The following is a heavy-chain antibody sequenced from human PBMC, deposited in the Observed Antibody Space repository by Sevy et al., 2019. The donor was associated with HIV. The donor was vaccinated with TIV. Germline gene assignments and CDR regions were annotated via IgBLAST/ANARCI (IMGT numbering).Heavy chain of an antibody. Sequence: GGSLRLSCAVSGFPVRSNYISWVRLAPGKGLEWVSTIYAGGNTYYADSVKGRFSISRDNSKNIVYLQINSLRGEDTAAYYCARETVSGYNLWGQGTLVTVSS. V-gene: IGHV3-53*01. CDR1: GFPVRSNY. CDR2: IYAGGNT. D-gene: IGHD5-12*01. CDR3: ARETVSGYNL. J-gene: IGHJ4*02.